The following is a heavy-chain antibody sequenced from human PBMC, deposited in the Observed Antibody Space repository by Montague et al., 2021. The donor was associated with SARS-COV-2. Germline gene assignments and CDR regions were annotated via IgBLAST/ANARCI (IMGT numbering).Heavy chain of an antibody. CDR3: ARSYYDILTAYYTPFDY. V-gene: IGHV2-70*04. Sequence: VKPTQTLTLTCTFSGFSLSTSGMRASWIRQPPGKALEWLARIDWDDDKFYSTSLKTRLTISKDTSKNQVVLTMINMDPVDTATYYCARSYYDILTAYYTPFDYWGQGTLVTVSS. J-gene: IGHJ4*02. CDR2: IDWDDDK. D-gene: IGHD3-9*01. CDR1: GFSLSTSGMR.